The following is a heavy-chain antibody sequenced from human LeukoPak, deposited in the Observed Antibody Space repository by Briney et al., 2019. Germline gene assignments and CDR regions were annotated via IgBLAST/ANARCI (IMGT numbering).Heavy chain of an antibody. J-gene: IGHJ5*02. Sequence: GGSLRLSCAASGSTFSSYWMHWVRQAPGKGLVWVSRIKNDGTSTIYADSVKGRFTISRDNAKNTLYLQMNSLRAEDTAVYYCAGSAAANRFDPWGQGTLVTVSS. CDR1: GSTFSSYW. V-gene: IGHV3-74*01. CDR3: AGSAAANRFDP. CDR2: IKNDGTST. D-gene: IGHD3-10*01.